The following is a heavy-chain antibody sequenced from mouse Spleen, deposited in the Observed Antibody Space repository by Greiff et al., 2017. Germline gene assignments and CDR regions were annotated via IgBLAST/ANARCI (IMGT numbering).Heavy chain of an antibody. CDR3: ARDKYYGSSPYYFDY. CDR2: ISDGGSYT. CDR1: GFTFSSYA. V-gene: IGHV5-4*01. Sequence: EVQRVESGGGLVKPGGSLKLSCAASGFTFSSYAMSWVRQTPEKRLEWVATISDGGSYTYYPDNVKGRFTISRDNAKNNLYLQMSHLKSEDTAMYYCARDKYYGSSPYYFDYWGQGTTLTVSS. J-gene: IGHJ2*01. D-gene: IGHD1-1*01.